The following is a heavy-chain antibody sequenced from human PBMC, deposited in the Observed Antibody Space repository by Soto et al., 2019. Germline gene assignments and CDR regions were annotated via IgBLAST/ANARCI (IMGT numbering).Heavy chain of an antibody. V-gene: IGHV3-7*01. CDR3: ARGEVATPSYYHYYYYMDV. Sequence: EVQLVESGGGLVQPGGSLRLSCAASGFTFSSYWMSWVRQAPGKGLEWVANIKQDGSEKYYVDSVKGRFTISRDNAKNSLYLQMNSLRAEDTAVYYCARGEVATPSYYHYYYYMDVWGKGTTVTVS. CDR2: IKQDGSEK. CDR1: GFTFSSYW. D-gene: IGHD5-12*01. J-gene: IGHJ6*03.